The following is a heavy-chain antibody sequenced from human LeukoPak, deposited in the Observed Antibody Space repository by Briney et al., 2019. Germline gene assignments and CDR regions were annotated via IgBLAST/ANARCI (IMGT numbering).Heavy chain of an antibody. CDR3: ATLLTGYSRGLAPFDY. CDR2: ISGSGGST. V-gene: IGHV3-23*01. J-gene: IGHJ4*02. Sequence: PGGSLRLSCAASGFTFSSYAMSWVRQAPGKGLEWVSAISGSGGSTYYADSVKGRFTISRDNSKNTLYLQINSLRAEDTAVYYCATLLTGYSRGLAPFDYWGQGTLVTVSS. CDR1: GFTFSSYA. D-gene: IGHD3-9*01.